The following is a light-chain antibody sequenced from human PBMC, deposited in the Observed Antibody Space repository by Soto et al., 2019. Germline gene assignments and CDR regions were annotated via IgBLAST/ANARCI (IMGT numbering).Light chain of an antibody. CDR2: DVS. V-gene: IGLV2-14*03. CDR3: SSYTTSSTPHYV. Sequence: QSVLTQPASVSGSPGQSITISCTGTSSDVGGYNSVSWYQHHPGKAPKLMIFDVSDRPSGVSSRLSGSKSGNTASLTISGLQAEEEADYYCSSYTTSSTPHYVFGPGTKVTVL. CDR1: SSDVGGYNS. J-gene: IGLJ1*01.